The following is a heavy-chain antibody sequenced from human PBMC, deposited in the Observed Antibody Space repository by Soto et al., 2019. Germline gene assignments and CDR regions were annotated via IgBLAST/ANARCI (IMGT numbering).Heavy chain of an antibody. CDR1: GGSISSPSYN. CDR2: FFYGGRT. CDR3: ATVASTHFAS. D-gene: IGHD1-1*01. Sequence: QVQLQQSGPGLLKPSETLSLTCTVSGGSISSPSYNWGWVRQPPGKGPEWIGSFFYGGRTHYSPSLESRLYISVDTARSQVSLILTSVTAADTAVYYCATVASTHFASWGQGALVVVSS. J-gene: IGHJ4*02. V-gene: IGHV4-39*01.